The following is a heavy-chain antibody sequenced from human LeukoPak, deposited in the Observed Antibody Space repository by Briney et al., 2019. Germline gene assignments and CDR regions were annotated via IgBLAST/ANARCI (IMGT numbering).Heavy chain of an antibody. V-gene: IGHV3-74*01. CDR2: IDSDGSTT. D-gene: IGHD3-22*01. CDR3: ARSVYDSGGYYRVLDY. J-gene: IGHJ4*02. CDR1: GFTFSSHA. Sequence: GESLRLSCAASGFTFSSHAMSWVRQAPGKGLVWVSRIDSDGSTTSYADSVKGRFTISRDNAKNTLFLQMNSLRAEDTAAYYCARSVYDSGGYYRVLDYWGQGTLVTVSS.